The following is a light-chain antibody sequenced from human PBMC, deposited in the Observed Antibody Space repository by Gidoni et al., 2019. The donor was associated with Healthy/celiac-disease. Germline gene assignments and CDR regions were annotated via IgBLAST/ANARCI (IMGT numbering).Light chain of an antibody. CDR3: QAWDSSTVV. CDR2: QDS. Sequence: YELTQPHSVSVSPGQTASITCSGDKLGDKYACWYQQKPGQSPVLVIYQDSKRPSGIPERFSGSNSGNTATLTISGTQAMDEADYYCQAWDSSTVVFGGGTKLTVL. J-gene: IGLJ2*01. V-gene: IGLV3-1*01. CDR1: KLGDKY.